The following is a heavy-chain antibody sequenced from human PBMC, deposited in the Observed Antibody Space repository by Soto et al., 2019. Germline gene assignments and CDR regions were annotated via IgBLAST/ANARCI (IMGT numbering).Heavy chain of an antibody. CDR1: GFTFSSYG. Sequence: GGSLRLSCAASGFTFSSYGMHWVRQAPGKGLEWVAVISYDGSNKYYADSVKGRFTISRDNSKNTLYLQMNSLRAEDTAVYYCAKDVSVRDYYDSSGYPDDWGQGTPVTVSS. D-gene: IGHD3-22*01. CDR3: AKDVSVRDYYDSSGYPDD. J-gene: IGHJ4*02. V-gene: IGHV3-30*18. CDR2: ISYDGSNK.